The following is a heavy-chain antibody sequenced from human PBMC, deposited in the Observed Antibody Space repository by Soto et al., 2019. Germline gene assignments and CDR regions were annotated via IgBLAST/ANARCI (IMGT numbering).Heavy chain of an antibody. Sequence: QVQLVQSGAEVKRPGASVKVSCKASGYTFSSYGISWVRQAPGQGLEWMGWISTYNGNTNYAQKVQGRVTMTTDTSTNTASMELRSLRSDATAVYYCARASGASGRYSSNWGQGTLVTVSS. CDR3: ARASGASGRYSSN. J-gene: IGHJ4*02. CDR1: GYTFSSYG. D-gene: IGHD2-15*01. V-gene: IGHV1-18*01. CDR2: ISTYNGNT.